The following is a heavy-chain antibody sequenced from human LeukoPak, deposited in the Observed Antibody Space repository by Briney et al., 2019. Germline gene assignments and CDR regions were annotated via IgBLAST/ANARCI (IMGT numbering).Heavy chain of an antibody. CDR3: ARNLGYCSGGSCYAHYYYGMDV. V-gene: IGHV1-18*01. CDR2: ISAYNGNT. D-gene: IGHD2-15*01. CDR1: GYTFTSYG. Sequence: GASVKVSCKASGYTFTSYGISWVRQAPGQGLEWMGWISAYNGNTNYAQKLQGRVTMTTDTSTSTAYMEPRSLRSDDTAVYYCARNLGYCSGGSCYAHYYYGMDVWGQGTTVTVSS. J-gene: IGHJ6*02.